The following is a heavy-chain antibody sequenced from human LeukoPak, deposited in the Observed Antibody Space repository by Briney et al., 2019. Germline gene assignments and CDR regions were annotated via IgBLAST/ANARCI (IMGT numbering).Heavy chain of an antibody. D-gene: IGHD2-21*01. CDR2: IYYSGST. J-gene: IGHJ4*02. Sequence: PSETLSLTCAVYGGSFSGYYWSWVRQPPGKGLEWIGYIYYSGSTNYNPSLKSRVTISVDTSKNQFSLKLSSVTAADTAVYYCARDDSEGVNYWGQGTLVTVSS. V-gene: IGHV4-59*01. CDR1: GGSFSGYY. CDR3: ARDDSEGVNY.